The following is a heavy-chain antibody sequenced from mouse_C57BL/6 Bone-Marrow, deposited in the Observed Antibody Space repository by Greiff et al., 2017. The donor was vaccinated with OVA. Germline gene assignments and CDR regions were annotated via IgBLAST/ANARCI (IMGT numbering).Heavy chain of an antibody. J-gene: IGHJ1*03. CDR2: INPNNGGT. Sequence: EVQLQQSGPELVKPGASVKISCKASGYTFTDYYMNWVKQSHGKSLEWIGDINPNNGGTSYNQKFKGKATLTVDKSSSTAYMELRSLTSEDSAVYYCARANRFYWYFDVWGTGTTVTVSS. V-gene: IGHV1-26*01. CDR1: GYTFTDYY. CDR3: ARANRFYWYFDV.